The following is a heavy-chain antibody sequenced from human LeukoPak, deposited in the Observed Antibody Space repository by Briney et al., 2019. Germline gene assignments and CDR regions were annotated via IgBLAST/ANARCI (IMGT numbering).Heavy chain of an antibody. Sequence: SQTLSLTCTVSGGSISSGGYYWSWLSQHPGKGLEWIGYIYYTGSTYYNPSLKSRVTISVDTSKKQFSLMLNSVTAADTAVYYCARYGNHLSPFDYWGQGTLVTVSS. CDR3: ARYGNHLSPFDY. V-gene: IGHV4-31*03. CDR1: GGSISSGGYY. J-gene: IGHJ4*02. D-gene: IGHD2/OR15-2a*01. CDR2: IYYTGST.